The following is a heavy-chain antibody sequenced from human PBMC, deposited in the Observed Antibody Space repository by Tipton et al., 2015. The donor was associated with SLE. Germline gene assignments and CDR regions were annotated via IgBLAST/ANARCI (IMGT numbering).Heavy chain of an antibody. CDR3: ARGGGDSVAAFDI. V-gene: IGHV4-59*11. CDR2: IHFSGST. D-gene: IGHD2-21*01. J-gene: IGHJ3*02. CDR1: GASISSHY. Sequence: TLPLTCTVSGASISSHYWTWIRQSPGKGLEWIGYIHFSGSTNYNLSLKTRVTISVDTSKRHFSLKLTSVTAADTAVYYCARGGGDSVAAFDIWGQGTLVTVSS.